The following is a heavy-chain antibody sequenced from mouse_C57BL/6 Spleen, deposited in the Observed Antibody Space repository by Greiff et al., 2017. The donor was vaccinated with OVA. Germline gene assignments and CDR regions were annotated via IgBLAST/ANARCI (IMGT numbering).Heavy chain of an antibody. CDR1: GYTFTDYY. J-gene: IGHJ2*01. V-gene: IGHV1-75*01. D-gene: IGHD2-4*01. CDR2: IFPGSGST. Sequence: QVQLQQSGPELVKPGASVKISCKASGYTFTDYYINWVKQRPGQGLEWIGWIFPGSGSTYYNEKFKGKATLTVDKSSSTAYMLLSSLTSEDSAVYFCARCHYYDYDEEDYYFDYWGQGTTLTVSS. CDR3: ARCHYYDYDEEDYYFDY.